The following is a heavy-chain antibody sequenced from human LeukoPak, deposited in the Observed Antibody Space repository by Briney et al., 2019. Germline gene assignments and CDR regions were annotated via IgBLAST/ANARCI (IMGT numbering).Heavy chain of an antibody. CDR1: GFTFTNAW. J-gene: IGHJ4*02. Sequence: PGGSLRLSCAASGFTFTNAWMSWVRQAPGKGLEWVGRFKSKTDGGTTDYAAPVKGRFTVSRDDSQKMLYLQMNRLKTEDTAVYYCTTETTYGTYFDFWGQGTLITVSS. D-gene: IGHD2-8*01. CDR2: FKSKTDGGTT. CDR3: TTETTYGTYFDF. V-gene: IGHV3-15*01.